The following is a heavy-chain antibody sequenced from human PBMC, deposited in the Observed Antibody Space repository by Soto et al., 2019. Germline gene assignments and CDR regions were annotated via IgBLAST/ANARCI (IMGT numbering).Heavy chain of an antibody. CDR3: ARDESTVLAQRYQYHGMYV. CDR2: VIPIFGTA. D-gene: IGHD4-4*01. Sequence: QVQLVQSGAEVKKPGSSGKVSCKSSGGTFSSYAISWVRQAPGPGLEWMGGVIPIFGTANYAKKFQGRVTITAEEATSTSFLALSRLRSEETAVYYCARDESTVLAQRYQYHGMYVVGQGNPVNVFS. J-gene: IGHJ6*02. V-gene: IGHV1-69*01. CDR1: GGTFSSYA.